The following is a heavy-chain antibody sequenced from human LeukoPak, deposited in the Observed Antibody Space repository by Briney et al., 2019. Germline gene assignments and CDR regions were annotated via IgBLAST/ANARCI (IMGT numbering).Heavy chain of an antibody. D-gene: IGHD2-21*02. CDR3: ARAAYCGGDCYLFDY. J-gene: IGHJ4*02. Sequence: SETLSLTCTVSSDSIYSSNYYWGWIRQPPGKRLERIGSIYYSGSTYYNSSLKSRVTISVDTSKNQFSLKLSSLTAADTAVYYCARAAYCGGDCYLFDYWGQGTLVTVFS. CDR2: IYYSGST. CDR1: SDSIYSSNYY. V-gene: IGHV4-39*01.